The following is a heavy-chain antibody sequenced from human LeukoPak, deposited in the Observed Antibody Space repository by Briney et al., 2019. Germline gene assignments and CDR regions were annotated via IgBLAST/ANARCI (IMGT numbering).Heavy chain of an antibody. CDR3: AKDESGSYYSYFDY. J-gene: IGHJ4*02. CDR1: GFTFSSYA. CDR2: ISGSGGST. Sequence: PGGSLRLSCAASGFTFSSYALSWVRQAPGKGLEWVSAISGSGGSTYYADSVKGRFTISRDNSKNTLYLQMNSLRAEDTAVYYCAKDESGSYYSYFDYWGQGTLVTVSS. D-gene: IGHD1-26*01. V-gene: IGHV3-23*01.